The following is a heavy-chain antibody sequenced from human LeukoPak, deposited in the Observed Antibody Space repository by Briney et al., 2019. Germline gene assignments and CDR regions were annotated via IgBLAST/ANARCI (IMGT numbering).Heavy chain of an antibody. J-gene: IGHJ6*03. CDR2: ISSSGSTI. Sequence: PGGSLRLSCAASGFTFSDYYMSWIRQAPGKGLEWVSYISSSGSTIYYADSVKGRSTISRDNSYNTVSLQMNSLRDEDTGVYYCAKGLRTGVGPYMGYHYYMDVWGKGATVTVSS. D-gene: IGHD3-16*01. V-gene: IGHV3-11*01. CDR3: AKGLRTGVGPYMGYHYYMDV. CDR1: GFTFSDYY.